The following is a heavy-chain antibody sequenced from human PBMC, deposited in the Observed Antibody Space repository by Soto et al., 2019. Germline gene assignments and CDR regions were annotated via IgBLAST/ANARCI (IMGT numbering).Heavy chain of an antibody. CDR3: ATVLVYVKLSPPDV. D-gene: IGHD3-16*01. Sequence: QVQLVQSGAEVKNPGASVKVSCKASGYTFTRYGIGWARQAPGQGLEWMGCINTYNGNTTYAQNVQARVTLTTHTPPSTANVELRSRRSNDTSIYYFATVLVYVKLSPPDVVRQGTTV. V-gene: IGHV1-18*01. CDR1: GYTFTRYG. CDR2: INTYNGNT. J-gene: IGHJ6*02.